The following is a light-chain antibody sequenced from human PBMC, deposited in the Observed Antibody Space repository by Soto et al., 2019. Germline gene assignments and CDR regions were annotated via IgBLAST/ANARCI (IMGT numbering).Light chain of an antibody. CDR1: MSNIGGGYA. CDR2: ENA. Sequence: QSVLTQPPSVSGAPGQRVTISCTGSMSNIGGGYAVHWYQQFPGAVPKLLIYENAKRPSGVPDRFSGSNFVTSASLDITGLQAEDEADYYCQAYDSSLSGSVFGGGTKLTVL. J-gene: IGLJ2*01. CDR3: QAYDSSLSGSV. V-gene: IGLV1-40*01.